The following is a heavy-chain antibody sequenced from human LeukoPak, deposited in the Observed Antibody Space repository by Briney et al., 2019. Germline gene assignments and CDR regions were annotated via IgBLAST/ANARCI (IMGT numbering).Heavy chain of an antibody. CDR2: INSDGAST. V-gene: IGHV3-74*01. J-gene: IGHJ4*02. D-gene: IGHD6-13*01. CDR3: AKSPSSSWYYFDY. Sequence: GGSLRLSCAASGFTFSSYWMHWVRQPPGKGLVWVSRINSDGASTSYADSVKGRFTISRDNAKNSLYLQMNSLRAEDTALYYCAKSPSSSWYYFDYWGQGTLVTVSS. CDR1: GFTFSSYW.